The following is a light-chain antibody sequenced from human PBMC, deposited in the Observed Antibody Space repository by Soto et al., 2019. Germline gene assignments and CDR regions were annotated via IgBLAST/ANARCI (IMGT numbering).Light chain of an antibody. CDR3: HDYDTYPIT. J-gene: IGKJ5*01. CDR2: DAS. CDR1: QSINNW. Sequence: DIRMTQSPSTLSASVGDRVTITCRASQSINNWLAWYQQKPGKAPNLLIYDASSLESGVPSRFSGSASGTEFTVTISSLQPDDFATDYFHDYDTYPITFGQGTRLE. V-gene: IGKV1-5*01.